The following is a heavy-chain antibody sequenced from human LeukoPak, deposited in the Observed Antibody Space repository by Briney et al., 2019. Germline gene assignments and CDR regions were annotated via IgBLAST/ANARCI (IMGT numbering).Heavy chain of an antibody. CDR2: IISSGGTT. Sequence: GGSLRLSCAASGFPFNNYAMSWVRQAPGKGLEWVSSIISSGGTTYYADSVKGRFTISRGNSKNTLHLQMDSLRAEDSAVYYCAKNAGYSYGVYYFDYWGQGTLVTVSS. CDR1: GFPFNNYA. J-gene: IGHJ4*02. V-gene: IGHV3-23*01. CDR3: AKNAGYSYGVYYFDY. D-gene: IGHD5-18*01.